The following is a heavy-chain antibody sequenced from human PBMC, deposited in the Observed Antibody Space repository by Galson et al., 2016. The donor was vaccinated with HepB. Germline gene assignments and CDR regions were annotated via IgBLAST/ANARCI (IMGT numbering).Heavy chain of an antibody. CDR2: ISCDVTNT. J-gene: IGHJ6*03. V-gene: IGHV3-30*03. D-gene: IGHD3-22*01. Sequence: SLRLSCAASGFTSRSYGMHWVRQAPGKGLEWVAFISCDVTNTYSADSVTGRFTISRDNARSSLYLQMNSLRAEDTAVYYCAREELKTYYFDDSGYYYDHYCYYMDVWGKGTTVTVSS. CDR3: AREELKTYYFDDSGYYYDHYCYYMDV. CDR1: GFTSRSYG.